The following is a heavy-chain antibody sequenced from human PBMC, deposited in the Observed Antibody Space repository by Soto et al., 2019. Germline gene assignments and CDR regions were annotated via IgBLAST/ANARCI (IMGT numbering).Heavy chain of an antibody. CDR2: ISGSGGTT. V-gene: IGHV3-23*01. J-gene: IGHJ4*02. Sequence: EVQLLESGGGLVQPGGSLRLSCAASGFTFSNYAIAWVRQAPGKGLEWVSGISGSGGTTYYADSVKGRFTNSRDNSKDTLHLQMNGQRADDTALYYGAKRHSQLLVFFDYWGQGAPVTVSS. CDR1: GFTFSNYA. D-gene: IGHD6-19*01. CDR3: AKRHSQLLVFFDY.